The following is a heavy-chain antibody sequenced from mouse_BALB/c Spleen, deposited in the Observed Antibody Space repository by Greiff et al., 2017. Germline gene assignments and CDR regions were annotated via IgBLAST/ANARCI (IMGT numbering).Heavy chain of an antibody. CDR2: ISSGSSTS. V-gene: IGHV5-17*02. J-gene: IGHJ4*01. CDR1: GFTFSSFG. Sequence: EVQLVESGGGLVQPGGSRKLSCAASGFTFSSFGMHWVRQAPEKGLEWVAYISSGSSTSYYADTVKGRFTISRDNPKNTLFLQMTSLRSEDTAMYYCARRGENYYAMDYWGQGTSVTVSS. CDR3: ARRGENYYAMDY.